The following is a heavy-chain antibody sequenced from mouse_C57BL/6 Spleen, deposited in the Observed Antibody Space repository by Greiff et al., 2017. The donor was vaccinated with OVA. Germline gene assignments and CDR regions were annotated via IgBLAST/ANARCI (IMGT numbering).Heavy chain of an antibody. V-gene: IGHV1-82*01. CDR1: GYAFSSSW. CDR3: AREGWDDYFDY. D-gene: IGHD4-1*01. Sequence: VQLQQSGPELVKPGASVKISCKASGYAFSSSWMNWVKQRPGKGLEWIGRIYPGDGDTNYNGKFKGKATLTADKSSSTAYMQLSSLTSEDSAVYFCAREGWDDYFDYWGQGTTLTVSS. J-gene: IGHJ2*01. CDR2: IYPGDGDT.